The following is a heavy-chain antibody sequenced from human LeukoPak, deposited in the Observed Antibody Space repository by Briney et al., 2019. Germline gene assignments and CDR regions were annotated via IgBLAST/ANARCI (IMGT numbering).Heavy chain of an antibody. D-gene: IGHD3-3*01. CDR3: ASSELRFLEWLRFRFDY. J-gene: IGHJ4*02. CDR2: IYHSGST. V-gene: IGHV4-38-2*01. CDR1: GYSISSGYY. Sequence: PSETPSLTCAVSGYSISSGYYWGWIRQPPGKGLEWIGSIYHSGSTYYNPSLKSRVTISVDTSKNQFSLKLSSVTAADTAVYYCASSELRFLEWLRFRFDYWGQGTLVTVSS.